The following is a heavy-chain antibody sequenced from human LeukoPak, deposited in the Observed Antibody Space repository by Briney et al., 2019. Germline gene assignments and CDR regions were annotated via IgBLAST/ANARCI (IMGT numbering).Heavy chain of an antibody. V-gene: IGHV4-61*08. CDR2: IYYSGST. D-gene: IGHD2-2*01. Sequence: PSETLSLTCTVSGGSISSGGYYWSWIRQHPGKGLEWIGYIYYSGSTNYNPSLKSRVTISVDTSKNQFSLKLSSVTAADTAVYYCARDPWTVPRYCSSTSCYGYWYFDLWGRGTLVTVSS. J-gene: IGHJ2*01. CDR3: ARDPWTVPRYCSSTSCYGYWYFDL. CDR1: GGSISSGGYY.